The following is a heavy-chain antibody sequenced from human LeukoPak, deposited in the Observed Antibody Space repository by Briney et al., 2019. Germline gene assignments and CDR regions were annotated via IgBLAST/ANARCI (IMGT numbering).Heavy chain of an antibody. CDR3: AKPHYYGSGSYYRGGDY. CDR1: GFTFSSYG. Sequence: PGGSLRLSCAASGFTFSSYGMSWVRQAPGKGLEWVSAISGSGGSTYYADSVKGRFTISRDNSKNTLYLQMNSLRAEDTAVYYCAKPHYYGSGSYYRGGDYWGQGTLVTVSS. V-gene: IGHV3-23*01. J-gene: IGHJ4*02. D-gene: IGHD3-10*01. CDR2: ISGSGGST.